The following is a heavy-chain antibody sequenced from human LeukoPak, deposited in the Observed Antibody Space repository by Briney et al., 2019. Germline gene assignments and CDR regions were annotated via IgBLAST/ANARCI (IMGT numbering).Heavy chain of an antibody. CDR3: ARTGYSSGWYGNFDY. CDR1: GGSISGGSYY. D-gene: IGHD6-19*01. Sequence: PSETLSLTCTVSGGSISGGSYYWGWIRQPPGKGLEWIGSIYSSGSTYNNPSLKSRVTIAVDTSKNQFSLKLISVTAADTAIYYCARTGYSSGWYGNFDYWGQGTLVTVSS. V-gene: IGHV4-39*01. J-gene: IGHJ4*02. CDR2: IYSSGST.